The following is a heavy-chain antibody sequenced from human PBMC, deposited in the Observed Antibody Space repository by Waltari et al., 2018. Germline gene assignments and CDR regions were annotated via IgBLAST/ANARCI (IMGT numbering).Heavy chain of an antibody. CDR3: ATYTGHFDYFDH. D-gene: IGHD1-1*01. CDR2: ISDVGGST. Sequence: EVQLVESGGDLVQPGGSLRLSCAASGFTFSSHAMSWVRQAPGKGLEWVSTISDVGGSTYYADSVKGRFTISRDNSKDTLYLQMNTLRVEDTAIYYCATYTGHFDYFDHWGRGALVTVSS. CDR1: GFTFSSHA. V-gene: IGHV3-23*04. J-gene: IGHJ4*02.